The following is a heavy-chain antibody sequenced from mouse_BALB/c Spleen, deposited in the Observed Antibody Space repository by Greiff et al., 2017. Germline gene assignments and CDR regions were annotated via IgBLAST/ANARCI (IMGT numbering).Heavy chain of an antibody. CDR2: ISSGGST. D-gene: IGHD2-3*01. CDR3: ARRGDGYFDY. J-gene: IGHJ2*01. CDR1: GFTFSSYA. Sequence: EVKLVESGGGLVKPGGSLKLSCAASGFTFSSYAMSWVRQTPEKRLEWVASISSGGSTYYPDSVKGRFTISRDNARNILYLQMSSLRSEDTAMYYCARRGDGYFDYWGQGTTLTVSS. V-gene: IGHV5-6-5*01.